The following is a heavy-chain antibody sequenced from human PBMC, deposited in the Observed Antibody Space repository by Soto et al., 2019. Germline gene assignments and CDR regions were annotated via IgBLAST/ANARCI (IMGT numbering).Heavy chain of an antibody. V-gene: IGHV4-30-4*01. CDR1: GGSISSGDYY. CDR3: ARACGYDRMWDTY. D-gene: IGHD5-12*01. J-gene: IGHJ4*02. Sequence: QVQLQESGPGLVKPSQTLSLTCTVYGGSISSGDYYWSWIRQPPGKGLEWIGYIYDSGRTYSNPSLKSRVTISVDTSKSQFSLKLSSVTAADTAVYYCARACGYDRMWDTYWGQGTLVTVSS. CDR2: IYDSGRT.